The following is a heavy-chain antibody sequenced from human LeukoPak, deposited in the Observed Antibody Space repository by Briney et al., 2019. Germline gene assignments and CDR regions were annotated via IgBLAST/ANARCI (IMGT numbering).Heavy chain of an antibody. Sequence: SETLSLTCAVYGGSFSAYYWTWIRQPPGKGLEWIGEINHSGSTNYNPSLKSRVTISVDTSKNQFSLKLSSLTAADTAVYYCAKVDYGDYYNDAFDIWGQGTMVIVSS. J-gene: IGHJ3*02. CDR1: GGSFSAYY. CDR2: INHSGST. CDR3: AKVDYGDYYNDAFDI. V-gene: IGHV4-34*01. D-gene: IGHD4-17*01.